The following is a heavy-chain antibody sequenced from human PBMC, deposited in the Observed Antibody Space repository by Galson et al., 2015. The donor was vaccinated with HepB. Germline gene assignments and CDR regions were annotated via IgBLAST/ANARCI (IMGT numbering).Heavy chain of an antibody. J-gene: IGHJ3*02. CDR3: ARDSGYYDSSGYYHHDAFDI. Sequence: LTCTVSGGSISSSSYYWGWIRQPPGKGLEWIGTIYYSGSTYYNPSLKSRVTISVDTSKNQFSLKLSSVTAADTAVYYCARDSGYYDSSGYYHHDAFDIWGPGTMVTVSS. CDR2: IYYSGST. D-gene: IGHD3-22*01. V-gene: IGHV4-39*02. CDR1: GGSISSSSYY.